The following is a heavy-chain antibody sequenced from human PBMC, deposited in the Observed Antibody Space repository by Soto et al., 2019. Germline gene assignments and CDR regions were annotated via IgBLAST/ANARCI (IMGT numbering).Heavy chain of an antibody. CDR2: IKQDGSAK. CDR1: GFTFWGDW. J-gene: IGHJ4*02. D-gene: IGHD2-15*01. CDR3: ARDFYGGFSYGPGDN. Sequence: EVQLVESGGGLVQPGGSLRLSCVASGFTFWGDWMSWVRQAPGKGLEWVANIKQDGSAKQYLDSVRGRFTISRDNSKNTVYLQMNSLRDEATALYYCARDFYGGFSYGPGDNWGQGTLVTVSS. V-gene: IGHV3-7*01.